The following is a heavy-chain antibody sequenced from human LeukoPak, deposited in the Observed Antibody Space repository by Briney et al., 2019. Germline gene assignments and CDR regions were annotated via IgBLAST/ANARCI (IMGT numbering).Heavy chain of an antibody. Sequence: PGGSLRLTCAASGFVFNNRWMSWIRQTPGKGLEWVGNIKPDGSDKYYVDSVKGRFTISRDNAKNALFLQMNSLRAEDTAVYFCAQEVIEIGGIKPRFDPWGQGTLVTVSS. V-gene: IGHV3-7*01. J-gene: IGHJ5*02. CDR1: GFVFNNRW. CDR3: AQEVIEIGGIKPRFDP. D-gene: IGHD3-16*01. CDR2: IKPDGSDK.